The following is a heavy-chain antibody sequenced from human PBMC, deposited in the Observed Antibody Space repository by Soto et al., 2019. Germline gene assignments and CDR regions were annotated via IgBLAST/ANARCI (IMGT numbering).Heavy chain of an antibody. J-gene: IGHJ5*02. CDR2: INPDNGNT. V-gene: IGHV1-3*01. CDR3: ARGIATGQLDP. CDR1: GYPFTRYA. D-gene: IGHD2-15*01. Sequence: ASVKVSCKASGYPFTRYAMNWVRQAPGQRLEWMGWINPDNGNTKSSQKFQDRVIITRDTSASTAYMDLSSLRSEDTAVYYCARGIATGQLDPWGQGPLVAVSS.